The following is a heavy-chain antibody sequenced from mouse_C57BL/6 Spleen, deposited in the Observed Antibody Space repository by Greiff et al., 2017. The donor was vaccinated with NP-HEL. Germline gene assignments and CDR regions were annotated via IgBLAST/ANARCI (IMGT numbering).Heavy chain of an antibody. Sequence: EVQLVESGGGLVKPGGSLKLSCAASGFTFSDYGMHWVRQAPEKGLEWVAYISSGSSTIYYADTVKGRVTISRDNAKNTLFLQMTSLRSEDTAMYYCARPGDSKAMDYWGQGTSVTVSS. V-gene: IGHV5-17*01. CDR3: ARPGDSKAMDY. J-gene: IGHJ4*01. D-gene: IGHD2-5*01. CDR1: GFTFSDYG. CDR2: ISSGSSTI.